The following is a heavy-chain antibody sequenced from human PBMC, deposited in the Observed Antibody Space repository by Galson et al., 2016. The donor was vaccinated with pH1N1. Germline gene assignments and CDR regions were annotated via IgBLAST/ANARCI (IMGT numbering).Heavy chain of an antibody. Sequence: SLRLSCAASGFTFTSYAMTWVRLAPGKGLEGGSSISGSGSGTFSADSVKGRFTISRDNSKNTLYLQMNNLRVDDTAVYYCAKAGSGQLRMAFHLWGQGTTVIVSS. CDR3: AKAGSGQLRMAFHL. D-gene: IGHD1-14*01. J-gene: IGHJ3*01. V-gene: IGHV3-23*01. CDR1: GFTFTSYA. CDR2: ISGSGSGT.